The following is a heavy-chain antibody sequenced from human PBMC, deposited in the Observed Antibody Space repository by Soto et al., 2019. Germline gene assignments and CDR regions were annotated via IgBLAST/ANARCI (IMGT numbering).Heavy chain of an antibody. D-gene: IGHD1-26*01. J-gene: IGHJ4*02. V-gene: IGHV4-30-4*01. CDR1: GGSINNNGYF. CDR3: ARGPSGDKVDY. Sequence: QVQLQESGPGVVEPSQTLSLTCTVSGGSINNNGYFWSWIRQPPGSGLEWIGQGYNIGGSYSNPSLKSRLTISVDTSKNQFSLKLSSVTAADTAVYYCARGPSGDKVDYWGQGTLVTVSS. CDR2: GYNIGGS.